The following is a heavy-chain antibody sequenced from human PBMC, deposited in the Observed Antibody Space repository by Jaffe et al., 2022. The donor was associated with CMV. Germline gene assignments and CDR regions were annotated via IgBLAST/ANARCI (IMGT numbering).Heavy chain of an antibody. Sequence: QVQLVQSGAEVKKPGSTVKVSCKASGGTFSSLAINWVRQAPGQGLEWMGRIIPMFDKTSYAEKFQGRVTITADKSTSTAYMELSRLRSEDTAVYYCARDLRGYSYDSFNYWGQGTRVTISS. J-gene: IGHJ4*02. D-gene: IGHD5-18*01. V-gene: IGHV1-69*06. CDR3: ARDLRGYSYDSFNY. CDR2: IIPMFDKT. CDR1: GGTFSSLA.